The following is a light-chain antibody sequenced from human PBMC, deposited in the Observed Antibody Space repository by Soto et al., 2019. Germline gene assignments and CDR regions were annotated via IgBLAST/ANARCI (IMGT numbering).Light chain of an antibody. CDR3: QQYGNSRWT. Sequence: EIVLTQSPGTLSLSPGERATLSCRASQSVSNSYLAWYQQKPGQAPRLLIYGASSRATGIPDRFSGSGSWTDFTRTISRLEPEDFAVYYCQQYGNSRWTFGQGTKVEI. J-gene: IGKJ1*01. CDR1: QSVSNSY. V-gene: IGKV3-20*01. CDR2: GAS.